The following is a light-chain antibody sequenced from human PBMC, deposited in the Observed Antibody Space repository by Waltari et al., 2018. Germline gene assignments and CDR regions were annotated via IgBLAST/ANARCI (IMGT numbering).Light chain of an antibody. V-gene: IGKV3-11*01. Sequence: DTVLTQSTDILSLSPGERATISCRASLSVSTYLAWYQQKHGQAPRLLFYDASNRATGIPARFSGSGSGTDFTLTFSSLEPEDFAVYYCQQRSNGLTFGGGTKVEIK. J-gene: IGKJ4*01. CDR2: DAS. CDR1: LSVSTY. CDR3: QQRSNGLT.